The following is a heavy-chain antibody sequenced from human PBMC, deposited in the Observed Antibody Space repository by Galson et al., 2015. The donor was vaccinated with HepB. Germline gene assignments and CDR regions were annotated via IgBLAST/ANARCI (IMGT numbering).Heavy chain of an antibody. CDR3: ARGHYYDSSGYFDY. J-gene: IGHJ4*02. CDR1: GFTFSSYA. Sequence: SLRLSCAASGFTFSSYAMHWVRQAPGKGLEWVAVISYDGSNKYYADSVKGRFTISRDNSKNTLYLQMNSLRAEDTAVYYCARGHYYDSSGYFDYCGQGTLVTVSS. V-gene: IGHV3-30-3*01. CDR2: ISYDGSNK. D-gene: IGHD3-22*01.